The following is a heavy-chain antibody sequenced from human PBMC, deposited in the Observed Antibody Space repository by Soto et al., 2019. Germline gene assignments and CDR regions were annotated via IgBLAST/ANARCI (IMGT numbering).Heavy chain of an antibody. CDR1: GFTFSSYS. CDR2: ISSSSSYT. V-gene: IGHV3-21*01. J-gene: IGHJ4*02. Sequence: PGGSLRLSCAASGFTFSSYSMNWVRQAPGKGLEWVSSISSSSSYTYYADSVKGRFTISRDNAKNSLYLQMNSLRAEDTAVYYCARWVAGYDYWGQGTLVTVSS. D-gene: IGHD2-15*01. CDR3: ARWVAGYDY.